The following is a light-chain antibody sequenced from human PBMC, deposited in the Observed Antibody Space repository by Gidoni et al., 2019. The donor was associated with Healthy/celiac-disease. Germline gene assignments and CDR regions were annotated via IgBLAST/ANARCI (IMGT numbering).Light chain of an antibody. V-gene: IGLV3-9*01. CDR3: QVWDSSSVV. Sequence: SYELTQPLSVSVALGQTARITCGGNNIGSKNVHWYQQKSGQAPVLVIYNDNNRPSGIPERFSGSNSGNTATLTISSPQAGDEADYYCQVWDSSSVVFGGGTKLTVL. CDR2: NDN. J-gene: IGLJ2*01. CDR1: NIGSKN.